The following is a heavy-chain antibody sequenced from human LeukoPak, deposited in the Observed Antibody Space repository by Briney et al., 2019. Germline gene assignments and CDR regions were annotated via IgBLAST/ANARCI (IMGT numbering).Heavy chain of an antibody. Sequence: GGSLRLSCGASGFSFSSYGMHWVRQAPDKGLEWVTLITYDGSDQYYADSVKGRVTFSRDNSLHTLYLQMNSLRPEDTAVYYCAKGSGYYFDYWGQGTLVTVSS. D-gene: IGHD3-22*01. CDR1: GFSFSSYG. CDR2: ITYDGSDQ. CDR3: AKGSGYYFDY. V-gene: IGHV3-30*02. J-gene: IGHJ4*02.